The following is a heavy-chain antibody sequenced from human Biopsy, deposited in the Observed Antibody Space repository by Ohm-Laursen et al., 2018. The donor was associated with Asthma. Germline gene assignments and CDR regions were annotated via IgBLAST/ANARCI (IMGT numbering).Heavy chain of an antibody. J-gene: IGHJ4*02. CDR3: ASDFPKDYVRYNFQF. Sequence: ASVKVSCKISGYSLTDLSMHWVRQAPGQGLEWMGGHDHEEGGTVNARRFQGRVTMTADTSTDTAYMELSSLSSDDTAAYYCASDFPKDYVRYNFQFWGQGPLVTVSS. V-gene: IGHV1-24*01. D-gene: IGHD4-17*01. CDR2: HDHEEGGT. CDR1: GYSLTDLS.